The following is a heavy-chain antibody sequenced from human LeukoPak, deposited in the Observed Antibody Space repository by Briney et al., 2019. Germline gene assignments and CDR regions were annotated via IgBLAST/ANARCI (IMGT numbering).Heavy chain of an antibody. Sequence: SETLSLTCTVSGGSVSTSSYCWGWIRQPPGKGLEWIGSVCYSGSTYYSPSLKSRVTISVDTSKNQFSLKLSSVTAADTAVYYCARDGYGYDYWGQGTLVTVSS. CDR2: VCYSGST. J-gene: IGHJ4*02. V-gene: IGHV4-39*07. CDR1: GGSVSTSSYC. D-gene: IGHD5-18*01. CDR3: ARDGYGYDY.